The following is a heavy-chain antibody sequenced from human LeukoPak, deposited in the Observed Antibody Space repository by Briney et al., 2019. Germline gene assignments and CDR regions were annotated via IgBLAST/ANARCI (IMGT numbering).Heavy chain of an antibody. D-gene: IGHD6-19*01. V-gene: IGHV3-30*04. Sequence: SGGSLRLSCAASGFTFSSYAMHWVRQAPGKGLEWVAVISYDGSNKYYADSVKGRFTISRDNSKNTLYLQMNSLRAEDTAVYYCARDPGYSSGWYYFDYWGQGTLVTVSS. CDR2: ISYDGSNK. CDR1: GFTFSSYA. J-gene: IGHJ4*02. CDR3: ARDPGYSSGWYYFDY.